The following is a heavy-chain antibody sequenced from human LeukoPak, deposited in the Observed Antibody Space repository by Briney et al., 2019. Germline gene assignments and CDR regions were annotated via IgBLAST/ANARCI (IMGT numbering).Heavy chain of an antibody. CDR3: ARRVAVAGTGAFDI. D-gene: IGHD6-19*01. J-gene: IGHJ3*02. V-gene: IGHV4-38-2*01. Sequence: SETLSLTCAVSGYPLSSGYYWGWIRQPPGKGLEWIGSIYHSGSTYYNPSLKSRVTISVDTSKNQFSLKLSSVTAADTAVYYCARRVAVAGTGAFDIWGQGTMVTVSS. CDR1: GYPLSSGYY. CDR2: IYHSGST.